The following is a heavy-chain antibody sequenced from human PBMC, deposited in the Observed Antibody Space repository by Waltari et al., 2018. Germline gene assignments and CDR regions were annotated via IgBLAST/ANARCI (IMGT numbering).Heavy chain of an antibody. V-gene: IGHV3-7*03. J-gene: IGHJ4*02. D-gene: IGHD2-2*02. Sequence: EVKLVESGGSQVQPGGALMLSWEGSGFSLGRYWISWVRQVPWKGPEWVANIKGEESERYYLDSVKGRFSISRDNAANTVYLRMNYLRSEDAAIYYCGRSDVAIPGDNWGQGTQVIVSS. CDR3: GRSDVAIPGDN. CDR1: GFSLGRYW. CDR2: IKGEESER.